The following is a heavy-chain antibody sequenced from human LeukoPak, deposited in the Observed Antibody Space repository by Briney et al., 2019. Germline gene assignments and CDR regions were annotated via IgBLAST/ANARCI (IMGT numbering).Heavy chain of an antibody. D-gene: IGHD3-10*01. CDR2: IYSDNT. J-gene: IGHJ4*02. CDR3: ARGYGSGSLSIFDY. V-gene: IGHV3-53*01. CDR1: GFTVSSNS. Sequence: GGSLRLSCAASGFTVSSNSMSWVRQAPGKGLEWVSFIYSDNTHYSDSVKGRFTISRDNSKNTLYLQMNSLRAEDTAVYYCARGYGSGSLSIFDYWGQGTLVTVSS.